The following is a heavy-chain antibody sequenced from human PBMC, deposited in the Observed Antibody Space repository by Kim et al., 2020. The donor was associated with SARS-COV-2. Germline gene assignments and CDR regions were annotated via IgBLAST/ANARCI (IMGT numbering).Heavy chain of an antibody. CDR3: ASGSYSSSYMDV. Sequence: YADSVKGRFTISRDNAKNSLYLQMNSLRAEDTAVYYCASGSYSSSYMDVWGKGTTVTVSS. D-gene: IGHD6-6*01. J-gene: IGHJ6*03. V-gene: IGHV3-21*01.